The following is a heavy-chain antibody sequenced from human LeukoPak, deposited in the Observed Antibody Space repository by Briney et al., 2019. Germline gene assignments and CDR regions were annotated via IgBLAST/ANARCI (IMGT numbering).Heavy chain of an antibody. J-gene: IGHJ3*02. CDR3: ARDFTRQSIAAAGMDAFDI. CDR2: ISSSSSYI. Sequence: GGSLRLSCAASGFTFSSYSMNWVRQAPGKGLEWVSSISSSSSYIYYADSVKGRFTISRDNAKNSLYLQMNSLRAEDTAVYYCARDFTRQSIAAAGMDAFDIWGQGTMVTVSS. CDR1: GFTFSSYS. D-gene: IGHD6-13*01. V-gene: IGHV3-21*01.